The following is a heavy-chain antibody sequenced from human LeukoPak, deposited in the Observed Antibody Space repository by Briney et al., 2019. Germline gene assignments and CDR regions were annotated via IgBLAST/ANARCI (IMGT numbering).Heavy chain of an antibody. J-gene: IGHJ6*03. CDR3: ARGVRRFLEWVSMDV. Sequence: PGGSLRLSCAASGFTFSIYSMNWVRQAPGKGLEWVSYVSNSSSTIYYADSVKGRFTISRDNAKNSLYLQMNSLRAEDTAVYYCARGVRRFLEWVSMDVWSKGTTVTVSS. CDR2: VSNSSSTI. V-gene: IGHV3-48*01. CDR1: GFTFSIYS. D-gene: IGHD3-3*01.